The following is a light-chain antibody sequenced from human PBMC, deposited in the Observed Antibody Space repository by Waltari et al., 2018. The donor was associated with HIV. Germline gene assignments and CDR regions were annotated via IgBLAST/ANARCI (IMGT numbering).Light chain of an antibody. J-gene: IGKJ2*01. Sequence: EIVLTQSPGTLSLSPGERATLSCRTSQIVSSTYLSWYQQSPGQSPRLLLYGAYSRATGIPDRFSGRGYGTDFTLTINRLEPEDFAVYYCQQYGSSPPLYTFGQGTKLEIK. CDR3: QQYGSSPPLYT. CDR1: QIVSSTY. CDR2: GAY. V-gene: IGKV3-20*01.